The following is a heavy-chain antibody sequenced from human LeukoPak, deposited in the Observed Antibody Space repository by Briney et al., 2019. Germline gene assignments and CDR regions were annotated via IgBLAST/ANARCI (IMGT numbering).Heavy chain of an antibody. Sequence: TGGSLRLSCAASGFTFAGYWISWVRQAPGKGLEWVANIKQDASEEYYVDSVKGRFTISRDNSKNTLYLQMNSLRAEDTAVYYCARDFIYYGSGSYYNRFCDYWGQGTLVTVSS. J-gene: IGHJ4*02. CDR1: GFTFAGYW. CDR2: IKQDASEE. D-gene: IGHD3-10*01. CDR3: ARDFIYYGSGSYYNRFCDY. V-gene: IGHV3-7*01.